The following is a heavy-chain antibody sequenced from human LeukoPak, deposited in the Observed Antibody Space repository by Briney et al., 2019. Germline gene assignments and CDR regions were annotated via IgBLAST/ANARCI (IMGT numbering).Heavy chain of an antibody. V-gene: IGHV1-46*02. J-gene: IGHJ6*02. Sequence: ASVKVSCKASGYTFNHNYLHWVRQAPRQGLEWMGIINPSGGSTSYAQKFQGRVTMTRDTSTSTVYMELSSLRSEDTAVYYCATYYYDSSGSLPYYYYGMDVWGQGTTVTVSS. CDR1: GYTFNHNY. D-gene: IGHD3-22*01. CDR3: ATYYYDSSGSLPYYYYGMDV. CDR2: INPSGGST.